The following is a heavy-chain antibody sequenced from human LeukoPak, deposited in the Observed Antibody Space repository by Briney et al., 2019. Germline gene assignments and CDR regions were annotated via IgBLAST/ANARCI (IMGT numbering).Heavy chain of an antibody. CDR2: IKQDGSER. D-gene: IGHD2-15*01. J-gene: IGHJ4*02. CDR1: GFTFSSYW. V-gene: IGHV3-7*01. Sequence: GGSLRLSCAASGFTFSSYWMSWVRQAPGKGLEWVANIKQDGSERYHVDSVKGRFTISRDNAKNSLYLQMNSLRAEDTAIYYCARRYCSDGSCYSVDYWGQGILVTVSS. CDR3: ARRYCSDGSCYSVDY.